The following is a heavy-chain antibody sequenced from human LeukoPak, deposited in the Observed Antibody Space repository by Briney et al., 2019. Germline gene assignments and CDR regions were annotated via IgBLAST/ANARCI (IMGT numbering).Heavy chain of an antibody. Sequence: PSETLSLTCTVSGGSISSGSYYWSWIRQPAGKGLEWIGRIYTSGSTNYNPSLKSRVTISVDTSKNQFSLKLSSVTAADTAVYYCARARGYGSGSGAFDIWGQGTMVTVSS. J-gene: IGHJ3*02. V-gene: IGHV4-61*02. CDR2: IYTSGST. CDR1: GGSISSGSYY. CDR3: ARARGYGSGSGAFDI. D-gene: IGHD3-10*01.